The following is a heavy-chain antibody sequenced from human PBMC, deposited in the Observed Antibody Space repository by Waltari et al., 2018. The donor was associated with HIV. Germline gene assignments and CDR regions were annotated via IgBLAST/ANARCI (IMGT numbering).Heavy chain of an antibody. V-gene: IGHV4-4*02. CDR1: GGSLTTSNW. J-gene: IGHJ4*02. CDR3: ARARPLDY. CDR2: ISPSGST. Sequence: QVQLQESGPGLVKASGTLSLTCAVSGGSLTTSNWWNWVRQPPGKGLAGIGEISPSGSTHYSPSLKRRVTISVDKSRNQFSLKLSSVTAADTAVYYCARARPLDYWGQGTLVIVSS.